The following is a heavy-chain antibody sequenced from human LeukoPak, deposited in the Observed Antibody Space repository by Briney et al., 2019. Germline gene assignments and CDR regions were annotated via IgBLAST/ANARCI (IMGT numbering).Heavy chain of an antibody. D-gene: IGHD5-18*01. CDR3: ARVQLWSPYYYYYYMDV. J-gene: IGHJ6*03. Sequence: GPVKVSCKASGYTFTSYDINWVRQATGQGLEWMGWMNPNSGNTGYAQKFQGRVTITRNTSISTAYMELSSLRSEDMAVYYCARVQLWSPYYYYYYMDVWGKGTTVTVSS. CDR1: GYTFTSYD. V-gene: IGHV1-8*03. CDR2: MNPNSGNT.